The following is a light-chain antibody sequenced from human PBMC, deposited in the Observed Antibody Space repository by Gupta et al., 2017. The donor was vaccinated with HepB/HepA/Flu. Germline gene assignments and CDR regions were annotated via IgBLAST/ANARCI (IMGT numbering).Light chain of an antibody. CDR1: QNIVSW. Sequence: DIQMTQSPSTLSASVGDRVTITCRASQNIVSWLAWYQQKPGKAPKLLIYRASSLESGVPSRFSGFGSGTEFTLTINSLQPDDFATYYCQQYNTFSKTFGQGTKVELK. CDR3: QQYNTFSKT. V-gene: IGKV1-5*03. J-gene: IGKJ1*01. CDR2: RAS.